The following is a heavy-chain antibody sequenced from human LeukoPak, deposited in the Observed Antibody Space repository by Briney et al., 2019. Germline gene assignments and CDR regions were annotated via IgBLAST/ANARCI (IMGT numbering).Heavy chain of an antibody. CDR1: GDSISSSSYF. Sequence: SETLSLTCTVSGDSISSSSYFWAWIRQPPGKGLEWIGSIYYSGSTYYNPSLKSRLTISVDTSKNQFSLNLSSVTAADTAVYYRARSRRGYNPPLFDYWGQGTLVTVSS. D-gene: IGHD5-18*01. J-gene: IGHJ4*02. CDR2: IYYSGST. V-gene: IGHV4-39*07. CDR3: ARSRRGYNPPLFDY.